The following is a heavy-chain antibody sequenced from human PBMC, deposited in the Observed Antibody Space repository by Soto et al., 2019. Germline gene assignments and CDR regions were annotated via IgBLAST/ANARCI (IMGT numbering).Heavy chain of an antibody. CDR2: IIPIFGTA. D-gene: IGHD3-9*01. CDR1: GGTFSSYA. Sequence: SVKVSCKASGGTFSSYAISWVRQAPGQGLEWMGGIIPIFGTANYAQKFQGRVTITADESTSTAYMELSSLRSEDTAVYYCARDLKKLGILTFYRGHPAFDIWSQGTMVTFSS. CDR3: ARDLKKLGILTFYRGHPAFDI. J-gene: IGHJ3*02. V-gene: IGHV1-69*13.